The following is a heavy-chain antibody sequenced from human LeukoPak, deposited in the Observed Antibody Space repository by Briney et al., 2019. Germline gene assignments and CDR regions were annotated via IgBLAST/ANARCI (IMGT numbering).Heavy chain of an antibody. D-gene: IGHD3-22*01. V-gene: IGHV3-7*01. CDR1: GFTFGSCW. Sequence: GGSLRLSCAASGFTFGSCWMNWVRQTPGKGLEWVANINQDGSQKFYVDSVKGRFTISRDNANNSLYLQMDSLRAEDTAVYYCARGHYYDRLVDYWGQGTLVTVSS. CDR2: INQDGSQK. J-gene: IGHJ4*02. CDR3: ARGHYYDRLVDY.